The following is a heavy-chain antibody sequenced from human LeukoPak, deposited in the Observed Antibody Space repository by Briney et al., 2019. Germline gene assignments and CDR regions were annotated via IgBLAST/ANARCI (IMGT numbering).Heavy chain of an antibody. J-gene: IGHJ4*02. V-gene: IGHV1-46*01. CDR3: TTDLGGGGIVTLDY. CDR2: INPSGGST. D-gene: IGHD3-16*01. CDR1: GYTFTSHY. Sequence: ASEKLSCKSSGYTFTSHYMHWVRQAPGQGLEWMGTINPSGGSTTYAQKFQGRVTMTRDMSTSTLYMELNSLRSEDTAVYYCTTDLGGGGIVTLDYGGQGALVTVSS.